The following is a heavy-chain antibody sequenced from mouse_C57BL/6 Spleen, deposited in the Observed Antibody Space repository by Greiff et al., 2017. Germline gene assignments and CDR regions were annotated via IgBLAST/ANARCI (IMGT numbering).Heavy chain of an antibody. D-gene: IGHD1-1*01. CDR1: GYTFTDYY. CDR2: INPNNGGT. Sequence: EVQLQQSGPELVKPGASVKISCKASGYTFTDYYMNWVKQSHGKSLEWIGDINPNNGGTSYNQKFKGKATLTVDKSSSTAYMELRSLTSEDSAVYYCARTRFDYYGSSWYFDVWGTGTTVTVSS. J-gene: IGHJ1*03. CDR3: ARTRFDYYGSSWYFDV. V-gene: IGHV1-26*01.